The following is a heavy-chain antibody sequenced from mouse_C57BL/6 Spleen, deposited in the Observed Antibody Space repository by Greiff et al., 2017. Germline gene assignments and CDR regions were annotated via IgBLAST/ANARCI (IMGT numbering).Heavy chain of an antibody. Sequence: EVKLQESGPGMVKPSQSLSLTCTVTGYSITSGYDWHWIRHFPGNKLEWMGYISYSGSTNYNPSLKSRISITHDTSKNHFFLKLNSVTTEDTATYYCAREGTYYSNSAWFAYWGQGTLVTVSA. J-gene: IGHJ3*01. D-gene: IGHD2-5*01. V-gene: IGHV3-1*01. CDR3: AREGTYYSNSAWFAY. CDR2: ISYSGST. CDR1: GYSITSGYD.